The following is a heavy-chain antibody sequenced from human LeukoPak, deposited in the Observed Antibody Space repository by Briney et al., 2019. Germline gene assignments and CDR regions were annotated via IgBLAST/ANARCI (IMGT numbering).Heavy chain of an antibody. V-gene: IGHV3-48*01. CDR3: ARNIWFGESADAFDI. D-gene: IGHD3-10*01. CDR2: ISASTGII. J-gene: IGHJ3*02. Sequence: PSETLSLTCAVSGGSISSSNWWSWVRQAPGKGLEWVSYISASTGIIYYADSVKGRFTISRDDAKNSLYLQMNSLRAEDTAVYYCARNIWFGESADAFDIWGQGTMVTVSS. CDR1: GGSISSSN.